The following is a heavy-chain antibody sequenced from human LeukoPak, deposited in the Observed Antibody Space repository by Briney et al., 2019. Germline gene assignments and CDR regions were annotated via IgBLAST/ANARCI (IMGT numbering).Heavy chain of an antibody. V-gene: IGHV3-11*04. J-gene: IGHJ4*02. CDR2: ISSSGSTI. D-gene: IGHD3-3*01. CDR3: ARVSYYDFWSGYQDY. Sequence: GGSLRLSCAASGFTFSDYYMSWIRQAPGKGLEWVSYISSSGSTIYYADSVKGRFTISRDNAKNSLYLQMDSLRAEDTAVYYCARVSYYDFWSGYQDYWGQGTLVTVSS. CDR1: GFTFSDYY.